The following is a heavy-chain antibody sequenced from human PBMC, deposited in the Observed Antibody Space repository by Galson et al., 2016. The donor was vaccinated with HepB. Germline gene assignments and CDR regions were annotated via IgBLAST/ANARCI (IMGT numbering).Heavy chain of an antibody. V-gene: IGHV4-30-4*01. J-gene: IGHJ3*01. CDR1: GGSISSSTSY. CDR3: ARDLGLFTKGRAFDF. Sequence: TLSLTCTVSGGSISSSTSYWNWIRQPPGKGLEWIGHIYHNGNTYYSASLKSRVTISVDRSKNQFSLKLTSVTAADTAVYYCARDLGLFTKGRAFDFWGRGTMVTVSS. CDR2: IYHNGNT. D-gene: IGHD3-16*01.